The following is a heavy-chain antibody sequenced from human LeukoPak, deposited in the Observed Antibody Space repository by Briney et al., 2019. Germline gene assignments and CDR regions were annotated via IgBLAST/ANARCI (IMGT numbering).Heavy chain of an antibody. CDR3: ARGLTNFDY. J-gene: IGHJ4*02. D-gene: IGHD1-1*01. Sequence: SETLSLTCTVSGGSISSSSYYWGWIRQPPGKGLEWIGSIYHSGSTYYNPSLKSRVTISVDTSKNQFSLKLSSVTAADTAVYYCARGLTNFDYWGQGTLVTVSS. CDR1: GGSISSSSYY. CDR2: IYHSGST. V-gene: IGHV4-39*07.